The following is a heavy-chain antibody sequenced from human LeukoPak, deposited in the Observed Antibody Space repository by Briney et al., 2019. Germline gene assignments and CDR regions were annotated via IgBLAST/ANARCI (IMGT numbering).Heavy chain of an antibody. V-gene: IGHV4-59*01. CDR3: ARVKVIDAFDI. D-gene: IGHD3-22*01. J-gene: IGHJ3*02. CDR1: GGSISSYY. Sequence: SETLSLTCTVSGGSISSYYWSWIRQPPGKGLEWIGYIYYSGSTNYNPSLKSRVTISVDTSKNQFSLKLSSVTAADTAVYYCARVKVIDAFDIWGKGTMVTVSS. CDR2: IYYSGST.